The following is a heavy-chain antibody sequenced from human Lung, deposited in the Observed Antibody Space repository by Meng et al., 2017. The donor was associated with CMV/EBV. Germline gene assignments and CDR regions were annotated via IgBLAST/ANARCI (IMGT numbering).Heavy chain of an antibody. V-gene: IGHV3-15*01. CDR3: TTVNWNYYDY. D-gene: IGHD1-1*01. Sequence: GGSXRLSCAGSGFTISNAKISWVRQAPGKGLEWVARIKPTTEHETIDYAAPVEGRFTISRDDSRNTVYLQMNSLKSEDTAVYFCTTVNWNYYDYLGQGTVVTVSS. CDR1: GFTISNAK. J-gene: IGHJ4*02. CDR2: IKPTTEHETI.